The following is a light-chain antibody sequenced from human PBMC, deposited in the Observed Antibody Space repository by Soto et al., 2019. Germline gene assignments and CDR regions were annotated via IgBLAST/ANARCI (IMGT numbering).Light chain of an antibody. CDR1: QSVSSK. V-gene: IGKV3-15*01. J-gene: IGKJ1*01. CDR3: QQSGTT. CDR2: GAS. Sequence: EIVITQSPATLSVSPGERATLSCRASQSVSSKLAWYQQKPGQAPRLLIFGASTRPTGVPARFSGSGSGTEFTLTISSLQSEDVAVYYCQQSGTTFGQGTKVDI.